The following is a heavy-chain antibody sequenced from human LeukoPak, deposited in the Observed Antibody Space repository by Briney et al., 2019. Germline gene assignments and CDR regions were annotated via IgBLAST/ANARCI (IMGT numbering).Heavy chain of an antibody. CDR2: VYYSWTT. CDR3: ARHRVISRRFGY. J-gene: IGHJ4*02. Sequence: SETLSLTCTVSGGSISSSSSFWGWIRQPPGKGLEWFAAVYYSWTTYYNPSLKIRVTNTLDPSQTQFSLKLRDVSAADSAVYCCARHRVISRRFGYWGQGTLVTVSS. V-gene: IGHV4-39*01. D-gene: IGHD3-22*01. CDR1: GGSISSSSSF.